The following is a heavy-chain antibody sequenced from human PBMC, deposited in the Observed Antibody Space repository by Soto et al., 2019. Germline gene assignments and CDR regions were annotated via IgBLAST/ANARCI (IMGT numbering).Heavy chain of an antibody. Sequence: PSETLSLTCTVSGDSISSSSYYWGWIRQPPGKGLEWIGSIYYSGSTYYNPSLKSRVTISVDTSKNQFSLKLSSVTAADTAVYYCARPAILRFLEWLPPMDVWGKGTTVTVSS. CDR3: ARPAILRFLEWLPPMDV. CDR2: IYYSGST. V-gene: IGHV4-39*01. J-gene: IGHJ6*03. D-gene: IGHD3-3*01. CDR1: GDSISSSSYY.